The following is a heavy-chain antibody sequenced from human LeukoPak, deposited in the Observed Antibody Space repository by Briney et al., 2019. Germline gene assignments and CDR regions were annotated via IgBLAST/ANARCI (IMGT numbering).Heavy chain of an antibody. V-gene: IGHV3-43*02. J-gene: IGHJ4*02. CDR1: GFMFHDYA. CDR3: ARGSESSGWYDY. D-gene: IGHD6-19*01. CDR2: ISGDGGST. Sequence: GGSLGLSCAAPGFMFHDYAIHWVRQAPGKGLEWVSLISGDGGSTFYADSVKGRFTISRDNSKNSLYLQMNSLRSDDTALYYCARGSESSGWYDYWGQGTLVTVSS.